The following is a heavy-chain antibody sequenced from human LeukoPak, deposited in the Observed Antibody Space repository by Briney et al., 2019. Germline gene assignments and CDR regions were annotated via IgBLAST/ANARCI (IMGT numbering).Heavy chain of an antibody. V-gene: IGHV5-51*01. D-gene: IGHD5-12*01. Sequence: AESLKISSKAAGYSFTTHWIGWLSQKPAKGLQWMGIIYPGDSDTKYTPSFQGQVTISVDKSTNTAYLQLSSLKASDTAIYYCARRNSGYYGFDYWGQGTQVTVSS. CDR1: GYSFTTHW. CDR3: ARRNSGYYGFDY. J-gene: IGHJ4*02. CDR2: IYPGDSDT.